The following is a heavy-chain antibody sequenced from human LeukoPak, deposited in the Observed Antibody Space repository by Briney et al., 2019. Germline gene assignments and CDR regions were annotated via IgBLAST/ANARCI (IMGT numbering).Heavy chain of an antibody. CDR2: INHSGST. J-gene: IGHJ6*03. CDR1: GGSFSGYY. D-gene: IGHD4-17*01. CDR3: ARDQYGDEAYYYYYYMDV. V-gene: IGHV4-34*01. Sequence: PSETLSLTCAVYGGSFSGYYWSWIRQPPGKGLEWIGEINHSGSTNYNPSLKSRVTISVDTSKNQFSLKLSSVTAADTAVYYCARDQYGDEAYYYYYYMDVWGKGTTVTVSS.